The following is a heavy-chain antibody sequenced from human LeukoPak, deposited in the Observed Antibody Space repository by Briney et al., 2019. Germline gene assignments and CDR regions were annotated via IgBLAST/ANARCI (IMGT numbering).Heavy chain of an antibody. V-gene: IGHV4-34*01. CDR2: INHSGST. Sequence: PSETLSLTCAVHGGSFSGYYWSWIRQPPGKGLEWIGEINHSGSTNYNPSLKSRVTISVDTSKNQFSLKLSSVTAADTAVYYCAKLYCSGGSCDWGQGTLVTVSS. CDR1: GGSFSGYY. D-gene: IGHD2-15*01. CDR3: AKLYCSGGSCD. J-gene: IGHJ4*02.